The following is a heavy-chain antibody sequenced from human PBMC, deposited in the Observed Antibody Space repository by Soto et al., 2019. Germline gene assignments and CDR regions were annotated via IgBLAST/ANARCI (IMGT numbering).Heavy chain of an antibody. D-gene: IGHD4-17*01. CDR3: TTDRRLWDYGDYNGPY. CDR2: IKSKTDGGTT. V-gene: IGHV3-15*01. J-gene: IGHJ4*02. Sequence: GGSLRLSCAASGFTFSNAWMNWVRQAPGKGLEWVGRIKSKTDGGTTDYAAPVKGRFTISRDDSKNTLYLQMNSLKTEDTAVYYCTTDRRLWDYGDYNGPYWGQGTLVTVSS. CDR1: GFTFSNAW.